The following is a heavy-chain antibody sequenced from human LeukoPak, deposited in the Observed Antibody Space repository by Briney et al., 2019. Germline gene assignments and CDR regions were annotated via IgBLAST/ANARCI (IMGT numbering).Heavy chain of an antibody. CDR1: GGSISSYY. CDR2: IYTSGST. D-gene: IGHD6-19*01. V-gene: IGHV4-4*07. J-gene: IGHJ6*03. CDR3: ARDSEAVAGTPPYYYYYMDV. Sequence: SETLSLTCTVSGGSISSYYWSWLRQPAGKGLEWIGRIYTSGSTNYNPSLKSRVTMSVDTSKNQFSLKLSSVTAADTAVYYCARDSEAVAGTPPYYYYYMDVWGKGTTVTISS.